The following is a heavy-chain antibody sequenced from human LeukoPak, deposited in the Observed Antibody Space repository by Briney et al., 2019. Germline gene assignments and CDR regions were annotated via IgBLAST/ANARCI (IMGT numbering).Heavy chain of an antibody. D-gene: IGHD3-10*01. J-gene: IGHJ5*02. CDR3: ARGHSFRGGYVSRWLDP. Sequence: ASVKVSCKASGGTFSSYAISWVRQAPGQGLEWMGGIIPIFGTANYAQKFQGRVTITADESTSTAYMELSSLRSEDTAVYYCARGHSFRGGYVSRWLDPWGQGTLVTVSS. V-gene: IGHV1-69*13. CDR1: GGTFSSYA. CDR2: IIPIFGTA.